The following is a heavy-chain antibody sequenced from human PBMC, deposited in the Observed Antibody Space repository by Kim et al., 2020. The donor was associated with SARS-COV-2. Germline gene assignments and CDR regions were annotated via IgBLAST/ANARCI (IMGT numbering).Heavy chain of an antibody. J-gene: IGHJ4*02. CDR2: ITRTGSSP. Sequence: GGSLRLSCAASGFTFSSYAMNWVRLAPGRGLQWVSTITRTGSSPYYADSVKGRFTVSRDNSKNTLYLQMNSLRAEDTAIYYCARTTYGYSGDYWGQGTLV. CDR1: GFTFSSYA. D-gene: IGHD5-18*01. V-gene: IGHV3-23*01. CDR3: ARTTYGYSGDY.